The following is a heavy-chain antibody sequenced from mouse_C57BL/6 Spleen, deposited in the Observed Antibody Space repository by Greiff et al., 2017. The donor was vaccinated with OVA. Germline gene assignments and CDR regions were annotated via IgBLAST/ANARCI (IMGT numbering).Heavy chain of an antibody. CDR1: GYTFTEYT. CDR2: FYPGSGSI. CDR3: ARHGDYGNYEDYAMDY. Sequence: QVQLKESGAELVKPGASVKLSCKASGYTFTEYTIHWVKQRSGQGLEWIGWFYPGSGSIKYNEKFKDKATLTADKSSSTVYMELSRLTSEDSAVYFCARHGDYGNYEDYAMDYWGQGTSVTVSS. J-gene: IGHJ4*01. V-gene: IGHV1-62-2*01. D-gene: IGHD2-1*01.